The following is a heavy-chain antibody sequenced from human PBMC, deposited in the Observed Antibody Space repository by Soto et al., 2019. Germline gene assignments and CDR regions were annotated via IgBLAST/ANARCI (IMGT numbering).Heavy chain of an antibody. J-gene: IGHJ4*02. Sequence: PGGSLRLSCAVSGFTFSNYAMIWVRQAPGEGLEWVSTISDTGGSTDYANPVKGRFTISRDNSRNTLSLQMNGLRVEDTAIYYCAKDFGTPGVGATPEFWGQGTLVTVSS. D-gene: IGHD1-26*01. CDR2: ISDTGGST. CDR1: GFTFSNYA. V-gene: IGHV3-23*01. CDR3: AKDFGTPGVGATPEF.